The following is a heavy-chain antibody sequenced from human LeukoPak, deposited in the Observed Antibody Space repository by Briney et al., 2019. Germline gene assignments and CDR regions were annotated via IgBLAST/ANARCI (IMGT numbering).Heavy chain of an antibody. CDR3: VKGVAARLDY. J-gene: IGHJ4*02. D-gene: IGHD6-6*01. V-gene: IGHV3-64D*09. CDR1: GFTFSSYD. Sequence: PGGSLRLFCSASGFTFSSYDMHWVRQAPGKGVEYVSSINSNGGITFYADSMKGRFTISRDDSKNTLYLQMSSLRAEDTAIYYCVKGVAARLDYWGQGTLVTVSS. CDR2: INSNGGIT.